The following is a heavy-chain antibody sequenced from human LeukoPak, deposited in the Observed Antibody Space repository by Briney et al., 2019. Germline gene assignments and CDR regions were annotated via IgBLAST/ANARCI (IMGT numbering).Heavy chain of an antibody. D-gene: IGHD2-15*01. Sequence: PSETLSLTCTVSGDSISSYYCSWIRQPPGKGLEWIGSIYYSGSTYYNPSLKSRVTISVDTSKNQVSLKLSSVTAADTAVYYCARGTVGYCSGGSCQGWFDPWGQGTLVTVSS. CDR3: ARGTVGYCSGGSCQGWFDP. V-gene: IGHV4-39*07. CDR1: GDSISSYY. CDR2: IYYSGST. J-gene: IGHJ5*02.